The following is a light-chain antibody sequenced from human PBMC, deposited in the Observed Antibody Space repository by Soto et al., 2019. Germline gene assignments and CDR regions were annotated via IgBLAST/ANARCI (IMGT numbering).Light chain of an antibody. CDR1: RSDVGGYNY. Sequence: QSVLTKPAFVSGSPGQSITISCTGTRSDVGGYNYVSWYQQHPGKAPKLMIYDVSNRPSGVSNRFSGPKSGNTASLTISGLQAEDEADYYCNSYPSSSTLNVVFGGGTKLTVL. J-gene: IGLJ2*01. V-gene: IGLV2-14*01. CDR2: DVS. CDR3: NSYPSSSTLNVV.